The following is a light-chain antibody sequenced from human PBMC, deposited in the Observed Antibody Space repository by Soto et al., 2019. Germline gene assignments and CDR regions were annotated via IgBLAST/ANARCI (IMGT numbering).Light chain of an antibody. CDR3: QQSFSAPWT. Sequence: DIQMTQSPSSLSASVGDRVTITCRASQSISSYLNWYQQKPGKVPKLLIYAASSLQVGVPSRFSGSGSGTEFTLTISSLQPEDFATYYCQQSFSAPWTFGQGTKVEIK. J-gene: IGKJ1*01. CDR2: AAS. CDR1: QSISSY. V-gene: IGKV1-39*01.